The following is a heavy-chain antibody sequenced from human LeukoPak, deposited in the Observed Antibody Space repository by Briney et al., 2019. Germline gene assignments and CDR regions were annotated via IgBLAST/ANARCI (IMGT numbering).Heavy chain of an antibody. CDR3: ARGSKYSSNWNVDY. V-gene: IGHV3-74*01. J-gene: IGHJ4*02. CDR1: GFTFSTFW. D-gene: IGHD6-13*01. CDR2: MNSDGSST. Sequence: QPGGSLRLSCAASGFTFSTFWMHWVRQAPGKGPVWVSCMNSDGSSTTYADSVKGRFTISRDNAKKTLYLQMSSLRVEDTAVYYCARGSKYSSNWNVDYWGQGTLVTVSS.